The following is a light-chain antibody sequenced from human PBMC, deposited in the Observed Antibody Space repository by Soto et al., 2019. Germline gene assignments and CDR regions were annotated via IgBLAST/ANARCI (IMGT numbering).Light chain of an antibody. CDR1: SSDVGAYYS. Sequence: QSALTQPATVSGCPRQSITISCPGTSSDVGAYYSVSWYQHHPGKAPKLIIYGVTNRPSGVSNRFSGSKSGNTASLTISGLQAEDEADYHCSSYTSGSSHYVFGTGTKVTVL. J-gene: IGLJ1*01. CDR2: GVT. CDR3: SSYTSGSSHYV. V-gene: IGLV2-14*01.